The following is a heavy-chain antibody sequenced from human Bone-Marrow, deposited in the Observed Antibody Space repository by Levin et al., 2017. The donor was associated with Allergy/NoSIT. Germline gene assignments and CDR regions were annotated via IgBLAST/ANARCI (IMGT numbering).Heavy chain of an antibody. V-gene: IGHV3-66*01. D-gene: IGHD3-10*01. CDR3: ARDRDD. Sequence: GESLKISCAASGFAVSNNYMRWVRQAPGKGLEWVSHIYSGGSTYYADSVKGRFTISRDNSKNTLYLQMNSLRAEDTAVYYCARDRDDWGQGTLVTVSS. J-gene: IGHJ4*02. CDR2: IYSGGST. CDR1: GFAVSNNY.